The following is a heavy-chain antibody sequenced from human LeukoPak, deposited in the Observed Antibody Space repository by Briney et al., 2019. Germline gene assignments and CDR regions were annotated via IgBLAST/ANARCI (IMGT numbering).Heavy chain of an antibody. Sequence: ASVKVSCKASGYTFTSYGISWVRRAPGQGLEWMGWISAYNGNTNYAQKLQGRVTMTTDTSTSTAYMELRSLRSDDTAVYYCARANYDFWGGYLHYFDYWGQGTLVTVSS. CDR3: ARANYDFWGGYLHYFDY. V-gene: IGHV1-18*01. CDR1: GYTFTSYG. D-gene: IGHD3-3*01. CDR2: ISAYNGNT. J-gene: IGHJ4*02.